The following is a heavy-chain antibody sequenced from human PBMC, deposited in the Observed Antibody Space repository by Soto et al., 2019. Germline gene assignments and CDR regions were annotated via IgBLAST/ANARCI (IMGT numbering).Heavy chain of an antibody. CDR1: GGSISSSSYY. V-gene: IGHV4-39*01. D-gene: IGHD2-15*01. Sequence: QLQLQASGPGLVKPSETLSLTCTVSGGSISSSSYYWGWIRQSPGKGLEWVGSIYYSGSTYSNPSLKSRVTMSVDTSKNQFSLKLSSVTAADTAVYYCASGVRYCSGCSCYEDNWFDPWGQGTLVTVSS. J-gene: IGHJ5*02. CDR2: IYYSGST. CDR3: ASGVRYCSGCSCYEDNWFDP.